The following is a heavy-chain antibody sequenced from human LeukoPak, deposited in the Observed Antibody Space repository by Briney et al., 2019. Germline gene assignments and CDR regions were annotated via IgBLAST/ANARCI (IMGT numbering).Heavy chain of an antibody. V-gene: IGHV3-53*01. CDR2: IYSGGTT. D-gene: IGHD3-10*01. Sequence: GGSLRLSCAASGFTVRSNDMSWVRRAPGKGLEWVSVIYSGGTTYYADSVKGRFTISRDNSKNTLYLQMNSLRAEDTAVYYCARDTSGIPGYWGQGTLVTVSS. CDR3: ARDTSGIPGY. J-gene: IGHJ4*02. CDR1: GFTVRSND.